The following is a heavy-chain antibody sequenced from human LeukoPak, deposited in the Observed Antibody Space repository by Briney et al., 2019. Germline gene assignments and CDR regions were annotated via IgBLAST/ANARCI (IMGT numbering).Heavy chain of an antibody. J-gene: IGHJ4*02. CDR3: ARFRTDDTSGYYGGSFDY. CDR2: IYQNGRT. D-gene: IGHD3-22*01. CDR1: GGSFSGYY. V-gene: IGHV4-34*01. Sequence: SETLSLTYAVYGGSFSGYYWSWIRQPPGKGLEWIGNIYQNGRTYYNPSLKSRVTISVDTSKNQFSLKLSSVTAADTAVYYCARFRTDDTSGYYGGSFDYWGQGTLVTVSS.